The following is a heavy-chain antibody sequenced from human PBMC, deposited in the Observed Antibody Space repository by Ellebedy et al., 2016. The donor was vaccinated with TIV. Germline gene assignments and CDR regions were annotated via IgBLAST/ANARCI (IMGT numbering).Heavy chain of an antibody. D-gene: IGHD5-24*01. CDR3: ARQEMATIGDSFDS. Sequence: AASVKVSCKASGYTFTGYFMHWARQAPGQGLEWMGWINPNSGDTNYAQKFQGWVTMTRDTSISPAYMELSRLRSDDTADYYCARQEMATIGDSFDSWGQGTMVTVSS. J-gene: IGHJ3*02. V-gene: IGHV1-2*04. CDR2: INPNSGDT. CDR1: GYTFTGYF.